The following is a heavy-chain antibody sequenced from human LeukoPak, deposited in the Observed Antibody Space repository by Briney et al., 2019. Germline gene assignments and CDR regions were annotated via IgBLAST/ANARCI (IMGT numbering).Heavy chain of an antibody. CDR2: ISGSGGST. CDR1: GFTFSSYG. Sequence: PGGSLRLSCAASGFTFSSYGMSWVRQAPGKGLEWVSGISGSGGSTYYADSVKGRFTISRDNSKNTLYLQMNSLRAEDTAVYYCARERDTAMAFDYWGQGTLVTVSS. D-gene: IGHD5-18*01. V-gene: IGHV3-23*01. CDR3: ARERDTAMAFDY. J-gene: IGHJ4*02.